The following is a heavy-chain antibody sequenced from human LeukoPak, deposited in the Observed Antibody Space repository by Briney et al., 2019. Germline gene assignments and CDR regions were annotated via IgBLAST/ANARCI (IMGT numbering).Heavy chain of an antibody. D-gene: IGHD3-10*01. Sequence: ASVKVSCKASGYTFTSYGISWVRQAPGQGLEWMGWISAYNGNTNYAQKLQGRVTMTTDTSTSTAYMELRSLRFDDTAVYYCARDGSGSYNSDYYYYGMDVWGQGTTVTVSS. J-gene: IGHJ6*02. CDR1: GYTFTSYG. CDR2: ISAYNGNT. V-gene: IGHV1-18*01. CDR3: ARDGSGSYNSDYYYYGMDV.